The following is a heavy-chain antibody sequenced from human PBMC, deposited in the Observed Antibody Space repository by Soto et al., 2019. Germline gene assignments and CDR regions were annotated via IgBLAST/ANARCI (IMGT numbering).Heavy chain of an antibody. J-gene: IGHJ3*02. Sequence: QVQLVESGGGVVQPGRSLRLSCAASGFSFSSYGIYWVRQAPGKRLEWVAVIWYDGSDKYYADSVKGRFTISRDNSKNTLYLQMNSLRAEDTAVYYCARDYYDSSGVFDMWGQGTMVTVSS. CDR2: IWYDGSDK. CDR3: ARDYYDSSGVFDM. D-gene: IGHD3-22*01. CDR1: GFSFSSYG. V-gene: IGHV3-33*01.